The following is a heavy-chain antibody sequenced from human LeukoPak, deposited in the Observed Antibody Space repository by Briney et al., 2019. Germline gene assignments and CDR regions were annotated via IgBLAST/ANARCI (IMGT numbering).Heavy chain of an antibody. CDR2: ISYDGSNK. CDR1: GFTFSSYA. J-gene: IGHJ4*02. D-gene: IGHD4-17*01. V-gene: IGHV3-30-3*01. CDR3: AKATTVTYLEGFDY. Sequence: GRSLRLSCAASGFTFSSYAMHWVRQAPGKGLEWVAVISYDGSNKYYADSVKGRFTISRDNSKNTLYLQMNSLRAEGTAVYYCAKATTVTYLEGFDYWGQGTLVTVSS.